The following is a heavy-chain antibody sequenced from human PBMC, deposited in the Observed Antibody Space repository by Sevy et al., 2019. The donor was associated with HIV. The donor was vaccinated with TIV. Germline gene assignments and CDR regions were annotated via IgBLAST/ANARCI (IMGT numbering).Heavy chain of an antibody. CDR2: ISGNSAAI. J-gene: IGHJ6*02. CDR1: GFNFSTYS. V-gene: IGHV3-48*02. Sequence: GGSLRLSCAASGFNFSTYSINWVRQAPGKGLEWISYISGNSAAIYYADSVKGRFTVSRDNDNDALYLQLNSLRYDDTALYYCARGPDCGGDCDIGFYYPLDVWGQGTTVTVSS. CDR3: ARGPDCGGDCDIGFYYPLDV. D-gene: IGHD2-21*02.